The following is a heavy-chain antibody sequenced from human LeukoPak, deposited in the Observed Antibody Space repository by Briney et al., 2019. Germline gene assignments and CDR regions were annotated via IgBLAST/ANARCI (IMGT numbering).Heavy chain of an antibody. CDR3: ARRGTNSVNYYYYAMDA. V-gene: IGHV1-8*01. Sequence: ASVRVSCKASGYTFSSYDINWVRQVPGQGFEWMGWMNPHSGNVGHAQGFQGRVTMTRDASIRTAYMELTSLRSEDTAVYYCARRGTNSVNYYYYAMDAWGQGTTVTVSS. D-gene: IGHD5-24*01. CDR1: GYTFSSYD. CDR2: MNPHSGNV. J-gene: IGHJ6*02.